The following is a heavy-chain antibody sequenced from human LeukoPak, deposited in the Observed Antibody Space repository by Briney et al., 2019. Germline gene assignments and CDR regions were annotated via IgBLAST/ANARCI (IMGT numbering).Heavy chain of an antibody. D-gene: IGHD6-13*01. CDR2: IYHSGST. J-gene: IGHJ4*02. V-gene: IGHV4-30-2*01. Sequence: PSETLSPTCAVSGGSISSGGYSWSWIRQPPGKGLEWIGYIYHSGSTYYNPSLKSRVTISVDRSKNQFSLKLSSVTAADTAVYYCARAGQQLVNPFDYWGQGTLVTVSS. CDR1: GGSISSGGYS. CDR3: ARAGQQLVNPFDY.